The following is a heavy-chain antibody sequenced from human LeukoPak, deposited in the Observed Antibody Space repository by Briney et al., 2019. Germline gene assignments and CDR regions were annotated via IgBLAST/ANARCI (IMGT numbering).Heavy chain of an antibody. Sequence: SETLSLTCTVSGGSISSSSYYWGWIRQPPGKGLEWIGSIYYSGSTNYNPSLKSRVTISVDTSKNQFSLKLSSVTAADTAVYYCARRRFGEFDYWGQGTLVTVSS. V-gene: IGHV4-39*07. D-gene: IGHD3-10*01. CDR3: ARRRFGEFDY. J-gene: IGHJ4*02. CDR2: IYYSGST. CDR1: GGSISSSSYY.